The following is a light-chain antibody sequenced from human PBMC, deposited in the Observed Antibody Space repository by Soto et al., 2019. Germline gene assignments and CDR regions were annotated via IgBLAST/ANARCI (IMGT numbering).Light chain of an antibody. CDR1: QSISSN. Sequence: EVVMTQSPATLSVSPGERVTLSCRASQSISSNLAWYQLKAGQTPRLLVYGASTMATGFPGKFSGSGSGTEFTLTISDLQSEDFAVYFCQQYNDWPPTFGQGTKVEIK. J-gene: IGKJ1*01. CDR3: QQYNDWPPT. V-gene: IGKV3-15*01. CDR2: GAS.